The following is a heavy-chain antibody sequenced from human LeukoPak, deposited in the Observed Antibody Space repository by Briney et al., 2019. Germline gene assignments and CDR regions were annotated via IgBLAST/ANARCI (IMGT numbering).Heavy chain of an antibody. Sequence: GGSLRLSCAASGFTFSDYYMSWIRQAPGKGLEWVSYISSSGSTIYYADSVKGRFTISRDNAKNSLYLQMNSLRAEDTAVYYCASLYNWNYEMSFDYWGQGTLVTVSS. CDR1: GFTFSDYY. J-gene: IGHJ4*02. CDR3: ASLYNWNYEMSFDY. CDR2: ISSSGSTI. D-gene: IGHD1-7*01. V-gene: IGHV3-11*04.